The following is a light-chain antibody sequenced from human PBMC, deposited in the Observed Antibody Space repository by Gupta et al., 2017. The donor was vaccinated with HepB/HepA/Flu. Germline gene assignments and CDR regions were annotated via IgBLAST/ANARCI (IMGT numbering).Light chain of an antibody. CDR3: QQYGSSLPWT. CDR2: GAS. J-gene: IGKJ1*01. Sequence: TVLTPSPGTLSLSPRERATLSCRASQSVSSSYLAWYQQKPGQAPRLLIYGASSRTTAIPERWIGSGSGTDFTLTISSLEPEDFAVYYCQQYGSSLPWTFGRGTKVEIK. V-gene: IGKV3-20*01. CDR1: QSVSSSY.